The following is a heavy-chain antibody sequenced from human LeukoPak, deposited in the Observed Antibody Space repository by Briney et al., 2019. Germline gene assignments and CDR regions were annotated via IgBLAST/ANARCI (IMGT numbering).Heavy chain of an antibody. Sequence: PGGSLRLSCAASGFTFNDYYMSWIRQAPGKGLGWVSYISSSGSTIYYADSVKGRFTISRDNAKNSLYLQMNSLRAEDTAVYYCARGTWGIVVVPAASPDYWGQGTLVTVSS. CDR1: GFTFNDYY. V-gene: IGHV3-11*04. D-gene: IGHD2-2*01. J-gene: IGHJ4*02. CDR3: ARGTWGIVVVPAASPDY. CDR2: ISSSGSTI.